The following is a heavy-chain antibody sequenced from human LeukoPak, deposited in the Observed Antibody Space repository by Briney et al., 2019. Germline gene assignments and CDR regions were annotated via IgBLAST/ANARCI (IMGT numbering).Heavy chain of an antibody. D-gene: IGHD3-9*01. CDR2: IRYDGSDK. CDR3: AKHILRGYNPEALDY. J-gene: IGHJ4*02. V-gene: IGHV3-30*02. CDR1: GFTFSNYG. Sequence: GGSLRLXCPASGFTFSNYGMHWVRQAPGKGLEWVAFIRYDGSDKSYADSVKGRFTISRDSSMNTLYLQMNSLRPEDTAVYYCAKHILRGYNPEALDYWGQGTLVTVSS.